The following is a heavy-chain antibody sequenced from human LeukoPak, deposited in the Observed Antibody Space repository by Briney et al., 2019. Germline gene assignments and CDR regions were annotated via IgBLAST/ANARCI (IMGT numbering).Heavy chain of an antibody. V-gene: IGHV3-64D*06. J-gene: IGHJ4*02. D-gene: IGHD3/OR15-3a*01. CDR3: VKRWTGYED. CDR1: GFTFSRYA. CDR2: ISSNGGST. Sequence: PGGSLRLSCSASGFTFSRYAMHWVRQAPGKGLEYVSAISSNGGSTYYADSVKGRFTISRDNSRNTLHLQMSSLRVEDTAVYYCVKRWTGYEDWGQGTLVTVSS.